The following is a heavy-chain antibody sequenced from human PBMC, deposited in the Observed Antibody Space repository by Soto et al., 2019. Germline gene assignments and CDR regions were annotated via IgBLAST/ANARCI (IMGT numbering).Heavy chain of an antibody. CDR2: INPNSGNI. J-gene: IGHJ4*02. V-gene: IGHV1-8*01. Sequence: ASVKVSCQAYSNTFTISDINWVRQATGHGLEWMGWINPNSGNIGYAQKFQGRVTMTRDTAIRTAYMEVSRLRSDDTAVYYCARGRASGSYYLLDYWGQGTLVTV. D-gene: IGHD3-10*01. CDR1: SNTFTISD. CDR3: ARGRASGSYYLLDY.